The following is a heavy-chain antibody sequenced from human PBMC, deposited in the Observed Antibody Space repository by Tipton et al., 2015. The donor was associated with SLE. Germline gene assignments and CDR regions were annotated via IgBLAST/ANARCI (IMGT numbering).Heavy chain of an antibody. V-gene: IGHV4-34*01. CDR3: AGHVNYYGPRIGD. Sequence: TLSLTCAVYGWSFSGSYSGWIRLPPGKGLEWIGEISHSGSTNYNPSLESRVTISVDTSKKQFSLELNSVTAADTAVYYCAGHVNYYGPRIGDWGQGTLVTVSS. J-gene: IGHJ4*02. CDR1: GWSFSGSY. CDR2: ISHSGST. D-gene: IGHD3-10*01.